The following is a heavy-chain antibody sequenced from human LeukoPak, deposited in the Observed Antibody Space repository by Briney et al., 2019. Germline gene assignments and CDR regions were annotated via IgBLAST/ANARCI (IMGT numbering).Heavy chain of an antibody. CDR2: ISGSGGST. CDR3: AKTGSSSPPPYYMDV. V-gene: IGHV3-23*01. Sequence: PGGSLRLSCAASGFTFSNYAMSWVRQAPGKGLEWVSAISGSGGSTYYADSVKGRFTISRDNSKNTLYLQMNSLRAEDTAVYYCAKTGSSSPPPYYMDVWGKGTTVTVSS. D-gene: IGHD6-6*01. CDR1: GFTFSNYA. J-gene: IGHJ6*03.